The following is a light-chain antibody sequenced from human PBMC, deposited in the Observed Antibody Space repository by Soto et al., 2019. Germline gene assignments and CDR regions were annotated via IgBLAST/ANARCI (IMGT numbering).Light chain of an antibody. V-gene: IGKV3-15*01. CDR1: QSVRSN. J-gene: IGKJ1*01. Sequence: EIVMTQSPVTLSVSPGERATLSCRASQSVRSNLAWYQQKPGQAPSRLSYGAFTRATGIPTRFSGTGSGTEFTLTISSLQSEDFALYYCQQYNDWPLTFGQGTKVEV. CDR2: GAF. CDR3: QQYNDWPLT.